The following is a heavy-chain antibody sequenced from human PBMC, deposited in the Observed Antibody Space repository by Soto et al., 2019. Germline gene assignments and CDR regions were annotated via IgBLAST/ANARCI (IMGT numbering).Heavy chain of an antibody. CDR1: GGSISSNY. J-gene: IGHJ5*02. Sequence: PSETLSLTCTVSGGSISSNYWSWIRQPPGKGLEWIGYIYNSGSTNYNPSLKSRVTISVDTSKNQFSLKLSSVTAADTAVYYCARLRVVVSTSDWFDPWGQGTLVTVSS. V-gene: IGHV4-59*08. CDR3: ARLRVVVSTSDWFDP. CDR2: IYNSGST. D-gene: IGHD2-15*01.